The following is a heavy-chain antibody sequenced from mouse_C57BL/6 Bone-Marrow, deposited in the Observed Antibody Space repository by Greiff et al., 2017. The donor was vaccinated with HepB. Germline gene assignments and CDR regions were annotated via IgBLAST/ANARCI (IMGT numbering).Heavy chain of an antibody. J-gene: IGHJ2*01. CDR1: GYTFTSYW. CDR3: ARWETGTFDY. D-gene: IGHD4-1*01. V-gene: IGHV1-72*01. CDR2: IAPNSGGT. Sequence: QVQLQQPGAELVKPGASVKLSCKASGYTFTSYWMHWVKQRPGRGLEWIGRIAPNSGGTKYNEKFKSKATLTVDKPSSTAYMQRSSLTSEDSAVYYCARWETGTFDYWGQGTTLTGAS.